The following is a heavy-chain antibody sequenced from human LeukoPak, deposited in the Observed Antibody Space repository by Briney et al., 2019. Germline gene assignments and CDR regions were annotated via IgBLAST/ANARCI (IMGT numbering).Heavy chain of an antibody. J-gene: IGHJ4*02. Sequence: SETLSLTCTVSGGSISSYYWSWIRQPPGKGLEWIGYIYYSGSTNYNPSLKSRVTISVDTSKNQFSLKLSSVTAADTAVYYCARDRVFXYSYGLDYWGQGTLVTVSS. CDR2: IYYSGST. D-gene: IGHD5-18*01. V-gene: IGHV4-59*01. CDR1: GGSISSYY. CDR3: ARDRVFXYSYGLDY.